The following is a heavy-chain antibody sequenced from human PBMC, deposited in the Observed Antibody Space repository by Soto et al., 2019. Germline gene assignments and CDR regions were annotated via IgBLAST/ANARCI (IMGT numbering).Heavy chain of an antibody. Sequence: GGSLRLSCAASGFTFDDYAMHWVRQAPGKGLEWVSLISWDGGSTYYADSVKGRFTISRDNSKNSLYLQMNSLRAEDTALYYCAKDYSSSWTTGGMDVWGQGTTATVSS. J-gene: IGHJ6*02. V-gene: IGHV3-43D*04. D-gene: IGHD6-13*01. CDR1: GFTFDDYA. CDR2: ISWDGGST. CDR3: AKDYSSSWTTGGMDV.